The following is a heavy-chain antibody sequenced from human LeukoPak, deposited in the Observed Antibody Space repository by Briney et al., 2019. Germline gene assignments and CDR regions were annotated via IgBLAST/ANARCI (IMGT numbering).Heavy chain of an antibody. D-gene: IGHD3-22*01. J-gene: IGHJ4*02. CDR3: ARGGYYYDSSDYNPGY. Sequence: GGSLRLSCAASGFTFSSHWMHWVRQAPGKGLVWVSRINSDGSSTSYADSVKGRFTISRDNAKNTLYLQMNSLRTEDTSVYYCARGGYYYDSSDYNPGYWGQGTLVTVSS. V-gene: IGHV3-74*01. CDR2: INSDGSST. CDR1: GFTFSSHW.